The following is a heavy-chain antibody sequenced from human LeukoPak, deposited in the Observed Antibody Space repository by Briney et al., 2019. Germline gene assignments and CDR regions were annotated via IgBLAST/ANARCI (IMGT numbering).Heavy chain of an antibody. CDR3: ANPPRT. V-gene: IGHV3-30*18. J-gene: IGHJ4*02. CDR1: GFTFSSYG. CDR2: ISYDGSDI. Sequence: GGSLRLSCAASGFTFSSYGMHWVRQAPGKGLEWVALISYDGSDIYYADSVKGRFTISRDNSKKTLYLQMNSLRDEDTAVYYCANPPRTWGQGTLVTVSS.